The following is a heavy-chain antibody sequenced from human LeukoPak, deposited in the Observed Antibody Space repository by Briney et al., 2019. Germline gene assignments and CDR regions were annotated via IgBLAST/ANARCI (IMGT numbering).Heavy chain of an antibody. J-gene: IGHJ6*03. CDR3: ARDNSIRIDYGGNSGRYYYYYMDV. V-gene: IGHV3-7*01. CDR1: GFTFSKHW. Sequence: GGSLRLSCAASGFTFSKHWMSWVRQAPGKGLEWVANIKQDGSEKYYVDSVKGRFTISRDNAKNSLYLQMNSLRAEDTAVYYCARDNSIRIDYGGNSGRYYYYYMDVWGKGTTVTVSS. CDR2: IKQDGSEK. D-gene: IGHD4-23*01.